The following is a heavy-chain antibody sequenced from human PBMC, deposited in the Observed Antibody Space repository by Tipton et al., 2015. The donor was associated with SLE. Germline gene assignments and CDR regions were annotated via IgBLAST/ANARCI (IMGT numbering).Heavy chain of an antibody. Sequence: GSLRLSCAASGFTFSNYDMHWVRQVTGKGLGWVSGIDIAGDTHYPGAVKGQFTISRENAKNSLYLQMNSLRAGDTAVYYCARDGGAGMDVWGQGTTVTVSS. CDR1: GFTFSNYD. CDR2: IDIAGDT. V-gene: IGHV3-13*01. CDR3: ARDGGAGMDV. D-gene: IGHD3-16*01. J-gene: IGHJ6*02.